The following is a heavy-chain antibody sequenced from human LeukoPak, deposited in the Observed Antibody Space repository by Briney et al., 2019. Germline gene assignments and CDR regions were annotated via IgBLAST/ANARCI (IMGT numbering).Heavy chain of an antibody. D-gene: IGHD3-9*01. CDR2: IRSKAYGGTT. CDR3: TRVRGVLRYFDWLDY. V-gene: IGHV3-49*04. CDR1: GFTFGDYA. Sequence: GGSLRLSCAASGFTFGDYAMSWVRQAPGKGLEWVGFIRSKAYGGTTEYAASVKGRFTISRDDSKSIAYLQMNSLKTEDTAVYYCTRVRGVLRYFDWLDYWGQGTLVTVSS. J-gene: IGHJ4*02.